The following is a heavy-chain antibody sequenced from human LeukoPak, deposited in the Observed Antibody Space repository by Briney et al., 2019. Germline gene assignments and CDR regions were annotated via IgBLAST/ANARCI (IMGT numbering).Heavy chain of an antibody. J-gene: IGHJ3*02. Sequence: LRLSCAASGFTFSDYYMSWIRQPPGKGLEWIGYIYYSGSTYYNPSLKSRVTISVDTSKNQFSLKLSSVTAADTAVYYCARDSPAGSGPIISIAFDIWGQGTMVTVSS. V-gene: IGHV4-31*02. CDR1: GFTFSDYY. CDR2: IYYSGST. D-gene: IGHD3-10*01. CDR3: ARDSPAGSGPIISIAFDI.